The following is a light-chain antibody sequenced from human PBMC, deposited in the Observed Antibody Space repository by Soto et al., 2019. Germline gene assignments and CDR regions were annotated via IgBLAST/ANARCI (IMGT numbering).Light chain of an antibody. CDR1: NLGDKY. CDR3: QAWDSNTARV. J-gene: IGLJ2*01. Sequence: SYELTQPPSVSVSPGQTASITCSGDNLGDKYASWYRQKPGQSPLLVIYQDNKRPSGISERFSGSNSGNTATLTISETQATDEADYYCQAWDSNTARVFGGGTKLTAL. V-gene: IGLV3-1*01. CDR2: QDN.